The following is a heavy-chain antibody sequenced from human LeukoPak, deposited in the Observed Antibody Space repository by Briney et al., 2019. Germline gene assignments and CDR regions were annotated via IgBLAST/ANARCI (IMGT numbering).Heavy chain of an antibody. CDR3: ARGPLWFGETYNWFDP. V-gene: IGHV3-23*01. D-gene: IGHD3-10*01. Sequence: AGSLRLSCAASGFTFSSYAMSWVRQAPGKGLEWVSAISGSGGSTYYADSVKGRFTISRDNSKNTLYLQMNSLRAEDTAVYYCARGPLWFGETYNWFDPWGQGTLVTVSS. CDR2: ISGSGGST. J-gene: IGHJ5*02. CDR1: GFTFSSYA.